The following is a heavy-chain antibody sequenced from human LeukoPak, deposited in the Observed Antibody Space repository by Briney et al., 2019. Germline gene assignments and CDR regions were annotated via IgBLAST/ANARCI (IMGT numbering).Heavy chain of an antibody. CDR2: ISLAGRT. J-gene: IGHJ4*02. V-gene: IGHV4-4*02. D-gene: IGHD3-10*01. Sequence: SGTLTLTCGVSGGTISSTNWWSWVRQPPGQGLEWIGEISLAGRTNYNPSLNGRVTMSLDESSNQLSLNLTSVTAADTAIYYCSRESGEFSPFGYWAQRPLVIVPS. CDR1: GGTISSTNW. CDR3: SRESGEFSPFGY.